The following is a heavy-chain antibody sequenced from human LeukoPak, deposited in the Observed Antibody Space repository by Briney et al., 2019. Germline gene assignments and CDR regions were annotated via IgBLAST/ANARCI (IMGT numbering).Heavy chain of an antibody. J-gene: IGHJ6*02. D-gene: IGHD1-26*01. CDR1: GGTFSSYA. V-gene: IGHV1-69*04. CDR2: IIPILGIA. CDR3: ARLVGATPYYYYYYGMDV. Sequence: SVKVSCKASGGTFSSYAISWVRQAPGQGLEWMGRIIPILGIANYAQKFQGRVTITADKSTSTAYMELSSLRSEDTAVYYCARLVGATPYYYYYYGMDVWGQGTTVTVSS.